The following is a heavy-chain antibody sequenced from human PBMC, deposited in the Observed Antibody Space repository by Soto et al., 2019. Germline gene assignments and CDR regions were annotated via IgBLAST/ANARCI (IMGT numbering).Heavy chain of an antibody. D-gene: IGHD3-10*01. CDR1: GFTFNDYY. Sequence: GGSLRLSCAASGFTFNDYYMTWIRQAPGKGLEWLSSISTSGSNIYYADSVKGRFTISRDNAKNSLYLQMNSLRAEDTAVYYCPRGSQFADYWGQGTLVTVSS. V-gene: IGHV3-11*04. J-gene: IGHJ4*02. CDR2: ISTSGSNI. CDR3: PRGSQFADY.